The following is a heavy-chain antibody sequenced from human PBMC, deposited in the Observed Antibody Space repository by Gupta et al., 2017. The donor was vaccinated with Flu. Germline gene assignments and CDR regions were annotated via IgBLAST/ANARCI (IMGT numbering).Heavy chain of an antibody. D-gene: IGHD3-16*01. CDR1: GFTFNYAW. CDR3: TKALGGIPDY. CDR2: IRRKTDGGTT. Sequence: VQLVESGGCLVKPGGPLRLPCTASGFTFNYAWTNWAPQAPGKGLEWVGRIRRKTDGGTTDYAARVKGRFTISRYDSKNTLYLQMNSLKTEDTAVDYCTKALGGIPDYGGQGTLVTVSS. V-gene: IGHV3-15*01. J-gene: IGHJ4*02.